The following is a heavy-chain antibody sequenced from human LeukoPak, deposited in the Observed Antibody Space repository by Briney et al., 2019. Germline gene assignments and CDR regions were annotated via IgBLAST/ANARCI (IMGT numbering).Heavy chain of an antibody. CDR3: AKRGVVIRVILVGFHKEAYYFDS. J-gene: IGHJ4*02. Sequence: GGSLRLSCAVSGITLSNYGMSWVRQAPGKGLEWVAGISDRGGRTNYAASVKGRFTISRDNPKNTLYLQMNSLRAEDTAVYFCAKRGVVIRVILVGFHKEAYYFDSWGQGALVTVSS. CDR1: GITLSNYG. CDR2: ISDRGGRT. D-gene: IGHD3-22*01. V-gene: IGHV3-23*01.